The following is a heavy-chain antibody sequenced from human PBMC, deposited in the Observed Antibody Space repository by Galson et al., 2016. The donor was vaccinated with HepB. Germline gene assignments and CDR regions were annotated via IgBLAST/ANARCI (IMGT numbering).Heavy chain of an antibody. Sequence: SETLSLTCTVSGGSISSHYWSWIRQPPGKELEWIGYMHYTGTTNYNPSLKSRVSTSVDTSNNQFSLRLSSVTAADTAVYYCARDCDGWAVFAFDIWGQGTMVTVSP. J-gene: IGHJ3*02. CDR1: GGSISSHY. D-gene: IGHD5-24*01. CDR2: MHYTGTT. V-gene: IGHV4-59*11. CDR3: ARDCDGWAVFAFDI.